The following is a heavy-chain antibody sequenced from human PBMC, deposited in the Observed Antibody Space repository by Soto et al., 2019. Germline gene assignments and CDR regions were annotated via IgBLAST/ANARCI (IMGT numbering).Heavy chain of an antibody. Sequence: ESLKISCKFSGYSFTSYWIGWVRQMPGKGLEWMGIIYPGDSDTRYSPSFQGHVTISADKSFTTAYLQWSSLKASDTAMYYCAQSPRLTEAFDIWGQGTMVTVSS. J-gene: IGHJ3*02. CDR1: GYSFTSYW. CDR2: IYPGDSDT. CDR3: AQSPRLTEAFDI. V-gene: IGHV5-51*01.